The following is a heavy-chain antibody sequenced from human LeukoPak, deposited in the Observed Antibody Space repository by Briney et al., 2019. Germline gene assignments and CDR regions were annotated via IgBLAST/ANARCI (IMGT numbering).Heavy chain of an antibody. CDR3: ARDHQLLPFDY. CDR2: IKQDGSAK. J-gene: IGHJ4*02. D-gene: IGHD2-15*01. V-gene: IGHV3-7*01. CDR1: GFTFSNYW. Sequence: GGSLRLSCAASGFTFSNYWMNWVRQAPGKGLEWVANIKQDGSAKYYVDSVKGRLTISRDNAKSLLYLQMNSLRAEDAAVYYCARDHQLLPFDYWGQGTLVTVSS.